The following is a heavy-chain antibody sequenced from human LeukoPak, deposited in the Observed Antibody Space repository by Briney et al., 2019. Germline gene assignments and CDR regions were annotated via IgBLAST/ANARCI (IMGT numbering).Heavy chain of an antibody. CDR3: ARDGSGSYYNALYWFDP. V-gene: IGHV4-38-2*02. CDR1: GYSISSGYY. D-gene: IGHD3-10*01. Sequence: SETLSLTCTVSGYSISSGYYWGWIRQPPGKGLEWIGSIYHSGSTSYNPSLKSRVTISVDTSKNQFSLKLSSVTAADTAVYYCARDGSGSYYNALYWFDPWGQGTLVTVSS. CDR2: IYHSGST. J-gene: IGHJ5*02.